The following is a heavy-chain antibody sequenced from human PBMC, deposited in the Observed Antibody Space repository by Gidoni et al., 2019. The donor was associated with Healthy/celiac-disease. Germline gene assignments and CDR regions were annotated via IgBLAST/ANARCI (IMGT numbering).Heavy chain of an antibody. J-gene: IGHJ6*03. CDR3: ARDIGDIYCSGGSCYQIYYYYYMDV. D-gene: IGHD2-15*01. V-gene: IGHV1-3*01. Sequence: WMGWINAGNGNTKYSQKFQGRVTITRDTSASTAYMELSSLRSEDTAVYYCARDIGDIYCSGGSCYQIYYYYYMDVWGKGTTVTVSS. CDR2: INAGNGNT.